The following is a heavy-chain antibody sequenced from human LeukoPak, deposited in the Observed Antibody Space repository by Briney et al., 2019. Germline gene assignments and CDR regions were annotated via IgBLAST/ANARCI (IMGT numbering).Heavy chain of an antibody. V-gene: IGHV4-39*07. CDR1: GGSISSSSYY. Sequence: SETLSLTCTVSGGSISSSSYYWGWIRQPPGKGLEWIGSIYYSGSTYYNPSLKSRVTISVDTSKNQFSLKLNSVTAADTAVYYCARGPVLLWFAFDHWGQGTLVTVSS. D-gene: IGHD3-10*01. CDR2: IYYSGST. J-gene: IGHJ4*02. CDR3: ARGPVLLWFAFDH.